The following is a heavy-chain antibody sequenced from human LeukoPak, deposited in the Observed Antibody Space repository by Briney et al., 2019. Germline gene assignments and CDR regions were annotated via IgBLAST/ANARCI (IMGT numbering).Heavy chain of an antibody. Sequence: PGGSLRLSCAASGFTFSSYAMSWVRQAPGKGLEWVSAISGSGGSTYYADSVKGRFTISRDNSKNTLYLQMNSLRAEDTAVYYCAKDHRYCSSTSCYVFDYWGQGTLVTVSS. CDR3: AKDHRYCSSTSCYVFDY. CDR1: GFTFSSYA. D-gene: IGHD2-2*01. CDR2: ISGSGGST. V-gene: IGHV3-23*01. J-gene: IGHJ4*02.